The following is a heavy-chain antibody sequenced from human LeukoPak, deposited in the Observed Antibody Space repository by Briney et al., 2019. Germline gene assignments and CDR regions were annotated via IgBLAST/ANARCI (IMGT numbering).Heavy chain of an antibody. J-gene: IGHJ2*01. V-gene: IGHV4-59*08. CDR2: IYYSGST. CDR3: ARGCRDGYSNYWYFDL. CDR1: GGSISSYY. Sequence: SETLSLTCTVSGGSISSYYWSWIRQPPGKGLEWIGYIYYSGSTNYNPSLKSRVTISADTSKNQFSLKLSSVTAADTAVYYCARGCRDGYSNYWYFDLWGRGTLVTVSS. D-gene: IGHD5-24*01.